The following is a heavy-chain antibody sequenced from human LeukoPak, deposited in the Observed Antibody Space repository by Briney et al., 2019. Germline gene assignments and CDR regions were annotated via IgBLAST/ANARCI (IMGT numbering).Heavy chain of an antibody. CDR1: GFTFSSYA. CDR2: ISGSGGST. J-gene: IGHJ6*02. Sequence: GGSLRLSCAASGFTFSSYAMSWVRQAPGKGLEWVSAISGSGGSTYYADSVKGRFTISRDNAKNSLYLQMNSLRAEDTAVYYCARDLLIYSNYDFYGMDVWGQGTTVTVSS. D-gene: IGHD4-11*01. CDR3: ARDLLIYSNYDFYGMDV. V-gene: IGHV3-23*01.